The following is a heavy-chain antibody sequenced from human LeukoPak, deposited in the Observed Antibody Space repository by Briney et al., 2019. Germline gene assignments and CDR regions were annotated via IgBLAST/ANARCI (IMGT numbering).Heavy chain of an antibody. V-gene: IGHV3-53*01. CDR3: ARGGSSSWFEY. J-gene: IGHJ4*02. Sequence: PGGSLRLSCAPSGFTLSSSYMSWVRHAPGEGREWGSIIYSGGTTYYADSVKGRLTISRDKSKNMLYLQMNSLRAEDTAVYYCARGGSSSWFEYWGQGTLVTVSS. CDR2: IYSGGTT. D-gene: IGHD6-13*01. CDR1: GFTLSSSY.